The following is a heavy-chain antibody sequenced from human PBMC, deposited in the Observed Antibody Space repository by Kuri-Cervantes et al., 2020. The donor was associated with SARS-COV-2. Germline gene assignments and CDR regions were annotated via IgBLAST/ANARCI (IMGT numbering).Heavy chain of an antibody. J-gene: IGHJ4*02. CDR1: GFTFSSYG. D-gene: IGHD2-2*01. CDR2: IWYDGSNK. CDR3: ARDLVPAAMLDY. V-gene: IGHV3-33*01. Sequence: GESLKISCAASGFTFSSYGMHWVRQAPSKGLEWVAVIWYDGSNKYYADSVKGRFTISRDNSKNTLYLQMNSLRAEDTAVYYCARDLVPAAMLDYWGQGTLVTVSS.